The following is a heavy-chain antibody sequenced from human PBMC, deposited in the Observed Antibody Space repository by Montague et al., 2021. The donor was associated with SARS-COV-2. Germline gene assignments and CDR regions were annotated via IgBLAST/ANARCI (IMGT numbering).Heavy chain of an antibody. CDR2: IYSGGSST. CDR1: GFTFSSYA. CDR3: AKSRGIRYDSSGYYYPLDY. V-gene: IGHV3-23*03. J-gene: IGHJ4*02. D-gene: IGHD3-22*01. Sequence: LSLSLAASGFTFSSYAMSWVRQAPGKGLEWVSVIYSGGSSTYYADSVKGRSTISRDNSKNTLYLQMNSLRAEDTAVYYCAKSRGIRYDSSGYYYPLDYWGQGTLVTVSS.